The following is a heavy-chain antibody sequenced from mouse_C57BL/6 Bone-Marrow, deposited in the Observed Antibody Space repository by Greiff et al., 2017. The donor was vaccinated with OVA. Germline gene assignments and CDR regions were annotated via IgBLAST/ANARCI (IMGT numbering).Heavy chain of an antibody. CDR2: ISSGGDYI. CDR1: GFTFSSYA. V-gene: IGHV5-9-1*02. CDR3: TRGQLSQYYFDY. D-gene: IGHD3-2*02. Sequence: EVQGVESGEGLVKPGGSLKLSCAASGFTFSSYAMSWVRQTPEKRLEWVAYISSGGDYIYYADTVKGRFTISRDNARNTLYLQMSSLKSEDTAMYYCTRGQLSQYYFDYWGQGTTLTVSS. J-gene: IGHJ2*01.